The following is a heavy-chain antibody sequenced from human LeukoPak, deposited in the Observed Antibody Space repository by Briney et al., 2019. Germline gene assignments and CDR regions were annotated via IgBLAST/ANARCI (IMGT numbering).Heavy chain of an antibody. CDR2: IYPGDSDT. J-gene: IGHJ4*02. V-gene: IGHV5-51*01. D-gene: IGHD6-19*01. CDR1: GYSFTSYW. Sequence: GESLKISCKASGYSFTSYWIGWVRQMPGKGPEWMGTIYPGDSDTTYSPSFQGQVTISADKSISTAYLQWSSLKASDTAMYYCARHEGVAVAGEGDYWGQGTLVTVSS. CDR3: ARHEGVAVAGEGDY.